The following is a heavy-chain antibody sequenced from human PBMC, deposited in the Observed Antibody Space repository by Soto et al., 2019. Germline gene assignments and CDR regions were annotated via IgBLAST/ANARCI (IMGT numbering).Heavy chain of an antibody. CDR1: GYTFTDYA. CDR3: ARGDYYDIHDY. CDR2: INAGNGNT. V-gene: IGHV1-3*01. Sequence: QVQLVQSAAEVKKPGASVKVSCKASGYTFTDYALHWVRQAPGQRLEWMGWINAGNGNTKCSQKFQGRVTITRDTSASTAYMELSSLKSEDTAVYYCARGDYYDIHDYWGQGTLVTVSS. D-gene: IGHD3-22*01. J-gene: IGHJ4*02.